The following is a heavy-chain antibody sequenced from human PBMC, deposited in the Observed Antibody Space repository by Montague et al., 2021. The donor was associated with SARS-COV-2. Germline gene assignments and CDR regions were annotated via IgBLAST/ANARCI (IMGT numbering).Heavy chain of an antibody. V-gene: IGHV4-39*01. D-gene: IGHD4-17*01. CDR3: ARGPKMYGELADY. CDR2: LYYSGNT. Sequence: SETLSLTCTVSGGSVRSSNDCWGWIRQPPGKGLEWIANLYYSGNTYYNPSLKSRVTISVDTSNNQFSLKLSSVTAADTAVYYCARGPKMYGELADYWGQGTPVTVSS. J-gene: IGHJ4*02. CDR1: GGSVRSSNDC.